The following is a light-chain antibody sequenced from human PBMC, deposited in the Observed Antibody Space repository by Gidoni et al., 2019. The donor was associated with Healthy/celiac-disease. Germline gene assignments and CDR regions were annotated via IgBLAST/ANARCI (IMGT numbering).Light chain of an antibody. J-gene: IGLJ2*01. CDR2: EGS. Sequence: QSALTQPPSASGSPGQSVTISCTGTSSDVGGYNYVSWYQQHPGKAPKLMIYEGSKLPSGVPVRFSGSKSCNTASLTVSGLQAEDEADYYCSSYAGSNNLVFGGGTKLTVL. CDR3: SSYAGSNNLV. CDR1: SSDVGGYNY. V-gene: IGLV2-8*01.